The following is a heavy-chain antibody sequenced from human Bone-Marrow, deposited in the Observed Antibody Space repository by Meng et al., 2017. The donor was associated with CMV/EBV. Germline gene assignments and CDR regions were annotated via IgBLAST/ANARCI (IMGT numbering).Heavy chain of an antibody. V-gene: IGHV4-34*01. D-gene: IGHD2-2*01. CDR1: GGAFSGYY. CDR3: ARLAGCSSTSCYYGMDV. Sequence: GSLRLSCAVYGGAFSGYYWSWIRQPPGKGLEWIGEINHSGSTNYNPSLKSRVTISVDTSKNQFSLKLSSVTAADTAVYYCARLAGCSSTSCYYGMDVWGQGTTVTVSS. CDR2: INHSGST. J-gene: IGHJ6*02.